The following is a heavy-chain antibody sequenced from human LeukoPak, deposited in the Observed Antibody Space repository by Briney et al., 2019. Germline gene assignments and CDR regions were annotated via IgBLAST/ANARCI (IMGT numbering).Heavy chain of an antibody. D-gene: IGHD6-13*01. J-gene: IGHJ3*02. CDR3: ARLSSSSNDAFDI. CDR1: GGSISSSSYY. Sequence: SETLSLTCTVSGGSISSSSYYWGWIRQPPGEGLEWIGSIYYSVSTYYNPSLKSRVTISVDTSKNQFSLKLSSVTAADTAVYYCARLSSSSNDAFDIWGQGTMATVSS. CDR2: IYYSVST. V-gene: IGHV4-39*01.